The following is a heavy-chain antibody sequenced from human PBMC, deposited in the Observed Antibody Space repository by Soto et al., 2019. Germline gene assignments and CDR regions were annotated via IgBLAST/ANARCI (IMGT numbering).Heavy chain of an antibody. Sequence: PSETLSLTCTVSGGSISSYYWSWIRQPPGKGLEWIGYIYYSGTTYYNPSLKSRVTISVDTSKNQLSLKLSSVTAADTAVYYCARRYGPGFDYWGQGTLVTVPQ. D-gene: IGHD4-17*01. V-gene: IGHV4-59*08. CDR3: ARRYGPGFDY. CDR2: IYYSGTT. CDR1: GGSISSYY. J-gene: IGHJ4*02.